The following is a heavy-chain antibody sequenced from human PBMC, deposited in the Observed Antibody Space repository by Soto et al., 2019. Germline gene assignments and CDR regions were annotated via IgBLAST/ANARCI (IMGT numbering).Heavy chain of an antibody. D-gene: IGHD2-15*01. J-gene: IGHJ3*02. CDR1: GFTFSNAW. CDR3: TTDRNVVVVVAATEDAFDI. V-gene: IGHV3-15*01. CDR2: IKSKTDGGTT. Sequence: GGSLRLSCAASGFTFSNAWMSWVLQAPGQWLEWVGRIKSKTDGGTTDYAAPVKGRFTISRDDSKNTLYLQMKSLKTEDTAVYYCTTDRNVVVVVAATEDAFDIWGQGTMVTVSS.